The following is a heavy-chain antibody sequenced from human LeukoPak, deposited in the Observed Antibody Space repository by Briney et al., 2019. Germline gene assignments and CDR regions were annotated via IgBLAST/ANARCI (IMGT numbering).Heavy chain of an antibody. D-gene: IGHD2-15*01. CDR2: ISHSGGTT. CDR1: GFSFSSYA. Sequence: GGSLRLSCAASGFSFSSYAMSWVRQAPGKGPEWVSAISHSGGTTYYADSVKGRFTITRDNCKNTLCLQMNSMRAEDTAVYYCAKANVKYCSGGSCFDAFDIWGQGTMVTVSS. J-gene: IGHJ3*02. CDR3: AKANVKYCSGGSCFDAFDI. V-gene: IGHV3-23*01.